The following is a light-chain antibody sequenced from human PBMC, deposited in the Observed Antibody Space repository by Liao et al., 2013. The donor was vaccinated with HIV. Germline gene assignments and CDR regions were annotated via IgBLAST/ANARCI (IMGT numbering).Light chain of an antibody. CDR3: QAWDSSTEVL. V-gene: IGLV3-1*01. CDR2: QDS. CDR1: KLGDKY. J-gene: IGLJ2*01. Sequence: SYELTQPPSVSVSPGQTASITCSGDKLGDKYACWYQQKPGQSPLLVIYQDSKRPSGIPERFSGSNSGNTATLTISGTQAMDEADYYCQAWDSSTEVLFGGGTKLTVL.